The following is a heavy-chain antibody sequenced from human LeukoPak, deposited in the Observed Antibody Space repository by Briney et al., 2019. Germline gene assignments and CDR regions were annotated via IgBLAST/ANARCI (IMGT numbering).Heavy chain of an antibody. CDR2: ISSSSSYI. CDR1: GFTFSSYS. Sequence: GGSLRLSCAASGFTFSSYSMNWVRQAPGKGLEWVSSISSSSSYIYYADSVKGRFTISRDNAKNSLYLQMNSLRAEDTAVYYCARDHGYSYGFDYWGQGTLVTVSS. CDR3: ARDHGYSYGFDY. D-gene: IGHD5-18*01. V-gene: IGHV3-21*01. J-gene: IGHJ4*02.